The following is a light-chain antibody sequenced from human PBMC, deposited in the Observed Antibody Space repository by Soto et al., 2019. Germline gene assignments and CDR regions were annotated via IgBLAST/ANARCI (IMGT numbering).Light chain of an antibody. J-gene: IGKJ1*01. V-gene: IGKV1-5*01. Sequence: DIQMTQSPSTLSASVGDRVTITCRASQSISSWLAWYQQKQGKAPKLLIYDASSLESGVPSRFSGSGSGTECTLTISSLQPDDFATYDGQQYNSYPTSFGQGTKVDIK. CDR1: QSISSW. CDR3: QQYNSYPTS. CDR2: DAS.